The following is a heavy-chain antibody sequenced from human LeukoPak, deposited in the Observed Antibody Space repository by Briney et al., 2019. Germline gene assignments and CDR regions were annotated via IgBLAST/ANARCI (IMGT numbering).Heavy chain of an antibody. CDR1: GFTFSSYG. CDR3: ARDCTGGTCYDAFDI. J-gene: IGHJ3*02. CDR2: IWYDGSNQ. V-gene: IGHV3-33*01. D-gene: IGHD2-15*01. Sequence: GGSLRLSCAASGFTFSSYGMHWVRHAPGKGLEWVVVIWYDGSNQYYADSVKGRFTISRDNSKNTLYLQMNSLRAGDTAVYYCARDCTGGTCYDAFDIWGQGTMVTVSS.